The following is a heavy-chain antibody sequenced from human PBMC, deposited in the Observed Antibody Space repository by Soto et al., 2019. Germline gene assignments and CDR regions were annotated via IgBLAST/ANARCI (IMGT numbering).Heavy chain of an antibody. J-gene: IGHJ4*02. D-gene: IGHD3-22*01. Sequence: ASVKVSCKASGYTFTIYYMHWVRQAPGQGLEWMGIIDPSGGGTSYAQKFQGRLTMTRDTSTSTVYMELSSLRSEDTAVYYCARGLQGSYYYDSSGYFCYFDYWGQGTLVTVSS. CDR2: IDPSGGGT. V-gene: IGHV1-46*01. CDR3: ARGLQGSYYYDSSGYFCYFDY. CDR1: GYTFTIYY.